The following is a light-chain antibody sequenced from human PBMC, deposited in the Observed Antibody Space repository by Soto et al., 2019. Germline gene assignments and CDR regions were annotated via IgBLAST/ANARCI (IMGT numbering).Light chain of an antibody. J-gene: IGKJ3*01. V-gene: IGKV1-5*03. CDR1: HSISSW. CDR2: KAS. CDR3: HQYNSYFT. Sequence: DIQMTQSPSTLSASVGDRVTITCRASHSISSWLAWYQQKPGKAPNLLIYKASSLGSGLPSRISGSGSATEFSLTISTLQPYDFATYYGHQYNSYFTFGPGTKVDIK.